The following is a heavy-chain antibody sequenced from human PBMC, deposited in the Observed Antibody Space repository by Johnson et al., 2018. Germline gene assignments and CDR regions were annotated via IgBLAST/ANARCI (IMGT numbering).Heavy chain of an antibody. D-gene: IGHD3-22*01. Sequence: VQLVESGGGLVQPGRSLRLSCVASGFTFDDYAMHWVRQPPGKGLEWVATINYNIPHIAYVDSVKGRFTISRDNSKNNLYLQMNRLRAEDTALYSCAKDRSRGSGGYDDYMDVWGKGTTVTVSS. V-gene: IGHV3-9*01. J-gene: IGHJ6*03. CDR3: AKDRSRGSGGYDDYMDV. CDR1: GFTFDDYA. CDR2: INYNIPHI.